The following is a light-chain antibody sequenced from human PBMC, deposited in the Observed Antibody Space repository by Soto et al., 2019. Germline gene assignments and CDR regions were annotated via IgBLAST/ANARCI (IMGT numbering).Light chain of an antibody. V-gene: IGKV3-20*01. J-gene: IGKJ3*01. CDR2: GAS. CDR3: QQYGTSPSS. Sequence: EIVLTQSPGTLSLSPGERATLSRRASQSVSSNNLAWYQQKPGQAPRLLIYGASRRATGIPDRFSGSGSGTDFTLTIDRLEPEDFAVYYCQQYGTSPSSFGPGTKVDIK. CDR1: QSVSSNN.